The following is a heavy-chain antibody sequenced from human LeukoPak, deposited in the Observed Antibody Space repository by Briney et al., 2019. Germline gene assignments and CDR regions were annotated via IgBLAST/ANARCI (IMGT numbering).Heavy chain of an antibody. Sequence: GESLKISCKGPGYSFTNYWIGWVRQMPGKGLELMGIIYPGDSDTRYSPSFQGQVTISADKSISIAYLQWSSLKASDTAMYYCARRTDYGDYQTEAFDIWGQGTMVTVSS. CDR3: ARRTDYGDYQTEAFDI. J-gene: IGHJ3*02. CDR2: IYPGDSDT. V-gene: IGHV5-51*01. D-gene: IGHD4-17*01. CDR1: GYSFTNYW.